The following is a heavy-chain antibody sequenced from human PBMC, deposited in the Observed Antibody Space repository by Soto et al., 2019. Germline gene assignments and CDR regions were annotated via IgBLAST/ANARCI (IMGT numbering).Heavy chain of an antibody. CDR1: GYSFTSYW. Sequence: GESLKISCKGSGYSFTSYWIGWVRQMPGKGLEWMGIIYPGDSDTRYSPSFQGQVTISADKSISTAYLQWSSLKASDTAMYYCARGCDYYDSSGPPGLDAFDIWGQGTMVTISS. V-gene: IGHV5-51*01. D-gene: IGHD3-22*01. J-gene: IGHJ3*02. CDR2: IYPGDSDT. CDR3: ARGCDYYDSSGPPGLDAFDI.